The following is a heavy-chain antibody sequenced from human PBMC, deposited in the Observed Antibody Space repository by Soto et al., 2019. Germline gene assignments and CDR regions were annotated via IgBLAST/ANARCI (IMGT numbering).Heavy chain of an antibody. V-gene: IGHV4-4*02. Sequence: QVQLQESGPGLVKPSGTLSLTCAVSGGSISRSYWWNWVRQTPRGGLEWIGKIYHGGTTNYNPSLKNRLTISVDKAKNPFSLKLTYVTAADTAVDYCVSSLNYDFWRDGGTPFYFDYWGRGILATVSS. J-gene: IGHJ4*02. CDR3: VSSLNYDFWRDGGTPFYFDY. D-gene: IGHD3-3*01. CDR1: GGSISRSYW. CDR2: IYHGGTT.